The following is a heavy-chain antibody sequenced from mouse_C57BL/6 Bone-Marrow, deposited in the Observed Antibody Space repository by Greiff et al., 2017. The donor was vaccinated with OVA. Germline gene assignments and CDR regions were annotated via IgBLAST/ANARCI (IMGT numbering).Heavy chain of an antibody. CDR3: ARHYYYGSSYD. D-gene: IGHD1-1*01. CDR2: INPNNGGT. CDR1: GYTFTDYN. J-gene: IGHJ2*01. Sequence: EVQLQQSGPELVKPGASVKMSCKASGYTFTDYNMHWVKQSHGKSLEWIGYINPNNGGTSYNQKFNGKAKLTVNKSSSTAYMELRSLTSEDSAVYYCARHYYYGSSYDWGQGTTLTVSS. V-gene: IGHV1-22*01.